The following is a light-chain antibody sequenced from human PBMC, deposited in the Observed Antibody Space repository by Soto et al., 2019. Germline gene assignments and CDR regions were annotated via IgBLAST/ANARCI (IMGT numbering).Light chain of an antibody. V-gene: IGLV2-23*02. CDR2: EVS. CDR1: SSDAGSYNL. CDR3: CSYAGSSTYV. J-gene: IGLJ1*01. Sequence: QSALTQPASVSGSPGQSITISCTGTSSDAGSYNLVSWYQQHPGKAPKLMIYEVSKRPSGVSNRFSGSKSGNTASLTISGLQAEDEADYYCCSYAGSSTYVFGTGTQLPVL.